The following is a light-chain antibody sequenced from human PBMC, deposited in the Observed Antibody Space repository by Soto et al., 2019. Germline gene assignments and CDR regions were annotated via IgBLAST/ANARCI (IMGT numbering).Light chain of an antibody. CDR1: SGDVGSYNL. CDR2: DVS. Sequence: SALTQPASVSGSPGQSITISCTGTSGDVGSYNLVSWYQQYPGNVPKLMIYDVSKRPSGISNRFSGSKSGSTASLTISGLQADDEADYYCCSYASSTTLVFGGGTKLTVL. J-gene: IGLJ3*02. V-gene: IGLV2-23*02. CDR3: CSYASSTTLV.